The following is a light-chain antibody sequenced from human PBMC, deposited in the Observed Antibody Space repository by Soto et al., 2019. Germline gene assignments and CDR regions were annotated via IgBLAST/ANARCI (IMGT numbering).Light chain of an antibody. Sequence: ILLTQSPCTLSSSQIQRPILSCTASQSVSSSYLAWYQQKPGQAPRLLIYGTSSRATGIPDRFSGSGSGTDFTLTISRLEPEDFAVYYCQQYGTSLFSFGPGTKVDIK. CDR1: QSVSSSY. CDR2: GTS. CDR3: QQYGTSLFS. J-gene: IGKJ3*01. V-gene: IGKV3-20*01.